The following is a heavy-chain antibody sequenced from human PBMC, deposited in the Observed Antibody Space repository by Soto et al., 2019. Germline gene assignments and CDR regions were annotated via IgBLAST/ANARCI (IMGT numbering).Heavy chain of an antibody. J-gene: IGHJ6*02. D-gene: IGHD6-6*01. Sequence: QVQLVQSGAEVKKPGSSVKVSCKASGGTFSSYAISWVRQAPGQGLEWMGGIIPIFGTANYAQKFQGRVTITADESTSTAYLELSSLTSEDTAVYYCARAGHSSSLTFHYYGMDVCGPGATVTVSS. CDR2: IIPIFGTA. V-gene: IGHV1-69*01. CDR1: GGTFSSYA. CDR3: ARAGHSSSLTFHYYGMDV.